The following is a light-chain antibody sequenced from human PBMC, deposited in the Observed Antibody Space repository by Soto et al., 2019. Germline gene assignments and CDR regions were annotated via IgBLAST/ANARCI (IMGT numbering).Light chain of an antibody. CDR2: GNS. CDR3: QSYDRSLRTYV. J-gene: IGLJ1*01. Sequence: QSVLTQPPSVSGAPGQRVTISCSGSSSNIGAGYDVNWYRRLPGTAPKLLIYGNSDRPSGVPDRFSGSKSGTSASLAITGLQAEDEADYFCQSYDRSLRTYVFGTATKVTVL. V-gene: IGLV1-40*01. CDR1: SSNIGAGYD.